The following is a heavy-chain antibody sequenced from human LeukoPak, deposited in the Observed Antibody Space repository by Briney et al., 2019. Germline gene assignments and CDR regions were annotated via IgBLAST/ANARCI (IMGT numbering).Heavy chain of an antibody. V-gene: IGHV3-66*01. CDR1: GFTVSSKY. D-gene: IGHD1-26*01. CDR2: IYSGGST. J-gene: IGHJ4*02. CDR3: AREGGVGATLDY. Sequence: GGSLRLSCAASGFTVSSKYMSWVRQAPGKGLEWVSVIYSGGSTYYADSVKGRFTISRDNSKNTVYLQMNSLRAEDTAVYYCAREGGVGATLDYWGQGTLVTVSS.